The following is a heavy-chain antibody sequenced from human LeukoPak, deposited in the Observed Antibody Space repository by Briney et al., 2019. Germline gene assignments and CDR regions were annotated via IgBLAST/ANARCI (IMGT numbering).Heavy chain of an antibody. D-gene: IGHD3-16*01. CDR3: ATESSRPLPLVVN. CDR1: GGTFSRYA. V-gene: IGHV1-69*04. CDR2: IIPILGIA. Sequence: SVKLFRKASGGTFSRYAISWVRRAPGQGLEWMGRIIPILGIANYAQKFQGRVTITADKSTSTAYMELSSLRSEDTAVYYCATESSRPLPLVVNWGQGTLVTVSS. J-gene: IGHJ4*02.